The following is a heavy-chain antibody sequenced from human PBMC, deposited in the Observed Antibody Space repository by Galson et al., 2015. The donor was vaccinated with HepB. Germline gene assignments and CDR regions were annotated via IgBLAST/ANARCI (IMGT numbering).Heavy chain of an antibody. CDR3: ARDQRRWLQYDWFDP. Sequence: SVKVSCKASGYTFTSYAMHWVRQAPGQRLEWMGWINAGNGNTKYSQKFQGRVTITRDTSASTAYMELSSLRSEDTAVYYCARDQRRWLQYDWFDPWGQGTLVTVSS. J-gene: IGHJ5*02. CDR2: INAGNGNT. V-gene: IGHV1-3*01. D-gene: IGHD5-24*01. CDR1: GYTFTSYA.